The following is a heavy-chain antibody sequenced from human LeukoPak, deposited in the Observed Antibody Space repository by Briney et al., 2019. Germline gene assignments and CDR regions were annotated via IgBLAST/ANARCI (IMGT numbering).Heavy chain of an antibody. CDR3: ARSLNWGATFDY. CDR2: IYYSGTT. D-gene: IGHD7-27*01. CDR1: GGSINSYY. J-gene: IGHJ4*02. Sequence: SETLSLTCTVSGGSINSYYWSWIRQPPGKGLEWIWYIYYSGTTNYNPSLKSRVTISVDTSKNQFPLKLTSVTAADTAVYYCARSLNWGATFDYWGQGTLVTVSS. V-gene: IGHV4-59*01.